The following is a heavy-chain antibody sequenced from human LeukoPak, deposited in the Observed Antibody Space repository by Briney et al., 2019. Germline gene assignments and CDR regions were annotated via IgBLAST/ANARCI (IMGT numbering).Heavy chain of an antibody. CDR1: GYSFTSYW. J-gene: IGHJ5*02. V-gene: IGHV5-51*01. CDR3: ARQDGSESNWFDP. D-gene: IGHD3-10*01. CDR2: IYPGDSDT. Sequence: GESLKISWKGSGYSFTSYWIAWVRQMPGKGLGWEGIIYPGDSDTTYSPSCQGQVTISADKSISTAYLQWSSLKASDTAMYYCARQDGSESNWFDPWGQGTLVTVSS.